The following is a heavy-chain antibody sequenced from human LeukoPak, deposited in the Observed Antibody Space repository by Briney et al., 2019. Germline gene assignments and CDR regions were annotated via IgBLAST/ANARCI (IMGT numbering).Heavy chain of an antibody. CDR2: IYPADSTA. CDR3: ARRGGGYNSFDY. D-gene: IGHD5-24*01. V-gene: IGHV5-51*01. Sequence: GESLKISCKASGYSFTTYWIGWVRQMPGKGLEWMGIIYPADSTAHYSPSFQGQVTISVDKSINTAYLQWSSLKASDTAMYYCARRGGGYNSFDYWGQGTLVTVSS. CDR1: GYSFTTYW. J-gene: IGHJ4*02.